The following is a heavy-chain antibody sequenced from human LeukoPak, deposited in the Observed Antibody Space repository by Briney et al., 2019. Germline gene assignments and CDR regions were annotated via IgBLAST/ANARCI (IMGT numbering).Heavy chain of an antibody. V-gene: IGHV4-34*01. CDR1: GVSFSGYY. CDR3: ARDSYSNYVYYYGMDV. D-gene: IGHD4-11*01. CDR2: INHSGST. Sequence: SETLSLTCAVYGVSFSGYYWSWIRQPPGKGLEWIGEINHSGSTNYNPSLKSRVTISVDTSKNQFSLKLSSVTAADTAVYYCARDSYSNYVYYYGMDVWGQGTTVTVSS. J-gene: IGHJ6*02.